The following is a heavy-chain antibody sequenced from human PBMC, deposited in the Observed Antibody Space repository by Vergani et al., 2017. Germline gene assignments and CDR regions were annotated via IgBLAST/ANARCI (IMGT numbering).Heavy chain of an antibody. V-gene: IGHV4-39*07. CDR3: ATGAGPFDI. CDR1: GDSISRSHYY. Sequence: QLQLQESGPGLVKPSETLSLSCRVSGDSISRSHYYWGFIRQPPGKGLEWIGRLCPSGSTNYKPSLKSRVTMSIDTSKNQFSLKLTSVTAADTAVYYCATGAGPFDIWGQGTLVTVSS. D-gene: IGHD7-27*01. J-gene: IGHJ4*02. CDR2: LCPSGST.